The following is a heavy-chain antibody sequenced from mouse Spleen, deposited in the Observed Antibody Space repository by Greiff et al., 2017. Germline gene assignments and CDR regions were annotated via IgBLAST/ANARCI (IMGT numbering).Heavy chain of an antibody. Sequence: EVMLAESGEGLVKPGGSLKLSCAASGFTFSSYAMSWVRQTPEKRLEWVAYISSGGDYIYYADTVKGRFSISRDNARNTLYLQMSSLKSEDTAMYYCTREGGIYYDYDGYFDVWGTGTTVTVSS. D-gene: IGHD2-4*01. CDR1: GFTFSSYA. J-gene: IGHJ1*03. V-gene: IGHV5-9-1*02. CDR2: ISSGGDYI. CDR3: TREGGIYYDYDGYFDV.